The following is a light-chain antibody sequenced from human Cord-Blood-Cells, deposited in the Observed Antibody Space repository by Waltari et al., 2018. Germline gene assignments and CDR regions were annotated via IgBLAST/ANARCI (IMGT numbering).Light chain of an antibody. CDR2: DVS. CDR3: SSYTSSSTLDVV. CDR1: SSDVGGYNY. V-gene: IGLV2-14*01. Sequence: QSALTQPASVSGSPGQSITISCTGTSSDVGGYNYVSWYQQHRGKAPKLMIYDVSSRPSGVSTRFAGSKSGNTASLTISGLQAEDEADYYCSSYTSSSTLDVVFGGGTKLTVL. J-gene: IGLJ2*01.